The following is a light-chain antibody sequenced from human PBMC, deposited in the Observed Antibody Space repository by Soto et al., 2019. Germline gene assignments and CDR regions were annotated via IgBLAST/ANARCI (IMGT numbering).Light chain of an antibody. CDR3: QQYNNRIT. J-gene: IGKJ5*01. CDR2: DAS. Sequence: EIVMTQSPATLSVSPGDRATLSCRASQSISSYLAWYQQKPGQAPRLLIYDASTRPTGIPARFSGSGSRTEFTRTSSSLQSEDFAVYCCQQYNNRITFGQGTQLEIK. V-gene: IGKV3-15*01. CDR1: QSISSY.